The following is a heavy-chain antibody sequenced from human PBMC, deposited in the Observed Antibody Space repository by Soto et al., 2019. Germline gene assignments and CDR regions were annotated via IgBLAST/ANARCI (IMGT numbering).Heavy chain of an antibody. CDR3: ARDAYWNYVYYYYGMDV. D-gene: IGHD1-7*01. CDR1: GYTFTSYG. Sequence: ASVKVSCKASGYTFTSYGISWVRQAPGQGLEWMGWISAYNGNTNYAQKLQGRVTMTTDTSTSTAYMELRSLRSDDTAVYYCARDAYWNYVYYYYGMDVWGQGTTVTVS. J-gene: IGHJ6*02. V-gene: IGHV1-18*01. CDR2: ISAYNGNT.